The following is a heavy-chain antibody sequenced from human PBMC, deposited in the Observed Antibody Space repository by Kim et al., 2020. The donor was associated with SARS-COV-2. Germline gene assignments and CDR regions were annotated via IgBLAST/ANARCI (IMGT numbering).Heavy chain of an antibody. J-gene: IGHJ4*02. V-gene: IGHV4-31*02. Sequence: SLKSRVTISVDTSKNQFSLKLSSVTAADTAVYYCARDSYSSSSGGYYFDYWGQGTLVTVSS. D-gene: IGHD6-6*01. CDR3: ARDSYSSSSGGYYFDY.